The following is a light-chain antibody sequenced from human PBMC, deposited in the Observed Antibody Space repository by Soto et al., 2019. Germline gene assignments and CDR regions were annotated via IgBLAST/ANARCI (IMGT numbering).Light chain of an antibody. Sequence: DIQMTQSPSTLSASVGDRVTITCRASQSISSWLAWYQQKPGKAPKLLIYDASTLESGVPSRFSGSGSGTEFPLTISSLQPDDVATYYCQQYNNYLFTFGPGTKVDFK. CDR2: DAS. J-gene: IGKJ3*01. V-gene: IGKV1-5*01. CDR1: QSISSW. CDR3: QQYNNYLFT.